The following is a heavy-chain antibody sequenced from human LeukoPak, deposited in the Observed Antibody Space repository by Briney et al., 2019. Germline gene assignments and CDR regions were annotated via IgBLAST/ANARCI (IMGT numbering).Heavy chain of an antibody. CDR1: GYTFTNYG. CDR2: ISVHKGNT. Sequence: EASVKVSCKASGYTFTNYGFTWVRQAPGQGLEWMGWISVHKGNTKYAQKFQGRVTMTTDTSTSTAYMELRSLRSDDTAVYYCASFYSSSYQTDAFDIWGQGTMVTVSS. D-gene: IGHD6-13*01. CDR3: ASFYSSSYQTDAFDI. V-gene: IGHV1-18*01. J-gene: IGHJ3*02.